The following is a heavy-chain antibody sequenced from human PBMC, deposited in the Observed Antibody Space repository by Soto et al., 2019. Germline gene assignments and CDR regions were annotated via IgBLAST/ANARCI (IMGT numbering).Heavy chain of an antibody. Sequence: ASVKVSCKASGYTFTSYAMHWVRQAPGQRLEWMGWINAGNGNTKYSQKFQGRVTITRDTSASTAYMELSSLRSEDTAVYYCARLGKSSTKVRPTRYYYSYMDVWGKGTTVTVSS. CDR2: INAGNGNT. CDR3: ARLGKSSTKVRPTRYYYSYMDV. J-gene: IGHJ6*03. D-gene: IGHD2-2*01. V-gene: IGHV1-3*01. CDR1: GYTFTSYA.